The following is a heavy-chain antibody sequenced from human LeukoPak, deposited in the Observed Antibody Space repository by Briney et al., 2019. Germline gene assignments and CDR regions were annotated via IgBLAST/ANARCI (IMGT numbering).Heavy chain of an antibody. CDR1: GFTFSSYA. CDR3: VKPIVEATAPSDS. J-gene: IGHJ4*02. Sequence: AGGSLRLSCSASGFTFSSYAMHWVRRAPGKGLEYVSAISSNGGNKYYADSVKGRFTISRDNFKNTLYLQMSSLRAEDTAVYYCVKPIVEATAPSDSCGQGKLVTVSS. D-gene: IGHD1-26*01. CDR2: ISSNGGNK. V-gene: IGHV3-64D*09.